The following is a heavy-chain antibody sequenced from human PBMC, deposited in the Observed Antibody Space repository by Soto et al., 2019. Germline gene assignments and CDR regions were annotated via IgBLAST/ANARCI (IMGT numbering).Heavy chain of an antibody. CDR1: GFIFSNYW. D-gene: IGHD2-21*01. CDR3: ARTRGTYFLDY. Sequence: EVQLVESGGGLVQPGGSLRLSCEASGFIFSNYWMTWVRQAPGKGLEWVANVKQAASERYYVDSVKGRFTISRDNSKSPMYLQMNSLRVEDTAVYSCARTRGTYFLDYWGRGTLVTVSS. V-gene: IGHV3-7*03. CDR2: VKQAASER. J-gene: IGHJ4*02.